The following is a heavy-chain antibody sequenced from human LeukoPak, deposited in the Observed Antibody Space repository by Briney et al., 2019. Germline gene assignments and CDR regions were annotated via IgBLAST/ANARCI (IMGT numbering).Heavy chain of an antibody. Sequence: GESLKISCKGPRHSFHSQWIGWVRQMPGKGLEWMGIIYPDDSDTRYSASFQGQVTISADKSISTDYLQWNSLEASDSAIYYCARRGDSDFRIDWGQGTLVTVSS. CDR2: IYPDDSDT. D-gene: IGHD2-21*02. CDR1: RHSFHSQW. J-gene: IGHJ4*02. CDR3: ARRGDSDFRID. V-gene: IGHV5-51*01.